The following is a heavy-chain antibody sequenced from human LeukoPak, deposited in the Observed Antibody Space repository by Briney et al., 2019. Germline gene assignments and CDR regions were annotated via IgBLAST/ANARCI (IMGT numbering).Heavy chain of an antibody. CDR2: IIPIFGTA. J-gene: IGHJ6*04. D-gene: IGHD3-10*01. Sequence: SVKVSCKASGGTFSSYAISWVRQAPGQGLEWMGGIIPIFGTANYAQKFQGRVTITADESTSTAYMELSSLRSEDTAVYYCARGTSCGSGSSYYYYGMDVWGKGTTVTVSS. V-gene: IGHV1-69*01. CDR1: GGTFSSYA. CDR3: ARGTSCGSGSSYYYYGMDV.